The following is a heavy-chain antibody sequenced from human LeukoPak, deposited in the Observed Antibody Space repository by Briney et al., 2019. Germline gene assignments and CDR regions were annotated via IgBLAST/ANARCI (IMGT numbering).Heavy chain of an antibody. CDR3: ATEASGLNWFDP. D-gene: IGHD3-3*01. J-gene: IGHJ5*02. CDR2: INPNSGGT. V-gene: IGHV1-2*02. CDR1: GYTFTGYY. Sequence: ASVKVSCKAFGYTFTGYYMHWVRQAPGQGLEWMGWINPNSGGTNYAQKFQGRVTMTRDTSITTTYMELSRLTPDDSAVYFCATEASGLNWFDPWGQGTLVTVSS.